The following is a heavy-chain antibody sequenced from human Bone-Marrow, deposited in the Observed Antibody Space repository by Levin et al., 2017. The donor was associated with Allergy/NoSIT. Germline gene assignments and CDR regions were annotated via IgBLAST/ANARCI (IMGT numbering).Heavy chain of an antibody. D-gene: IGHD3-3*01. CDR2: IWFDGSKE. CDR3: ARNYDFWSGCLAGFETGGLDV. V-gene: IGHV3-33*03. J-gene: IGHJ6*02. Sequence: GESLKISCAGSGFSFSSYAMHWVRQAPGKGLEWVAVIWFDGSKEYYADSVKGRFTISRDNSKNTVYLQMNSLRAGDTAVYLCARNYDFWSGCLAGFETGGLDVWGQGTTVTVSS. CDR1: GFSFSSYA.